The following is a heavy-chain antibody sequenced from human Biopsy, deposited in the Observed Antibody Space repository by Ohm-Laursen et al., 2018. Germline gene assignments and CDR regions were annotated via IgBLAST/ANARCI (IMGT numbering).Heavy chain of an antibody. CDR3: AKDLSVYYYYGMDV. J-gene: IGHJ6*02. Sequence: LRLSCAASGFTFRTYGMHWVRLAPGKGLEWVAVISYDQITKHYTDSVRGRFTISRDNSKNTLYLQVNSLRAEDTAVYYCAKDLSVYYYYGMDVWGPGTTVTVSS. V-gene: IGHV3-30*18. CDR1: GFTFRTYG. CDR2: ISYDQITK. D-gene: IGHD5/OR15-5a*01.